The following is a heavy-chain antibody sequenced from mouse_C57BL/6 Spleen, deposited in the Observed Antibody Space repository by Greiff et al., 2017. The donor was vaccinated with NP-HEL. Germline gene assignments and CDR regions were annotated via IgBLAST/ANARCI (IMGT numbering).Heavy chain of an antibody. CDR1: GYAFSSSW. CDR3: ARNYGSSLYFDY. D-gene: IGHD1-1*01. J-gene: IGHJ2*01. CDR2: IYPGDGDT. V-gene: IGHV1-82*01. Sequence: VKLMESGPELVKPGASVKISCKASGYAFSSSWMNWVKQRPGKGLEWIGRIYPGDGDTNYNGKFKGKATLTADKSSSTAYMQLSSLTSEDSAVYFCARNYGSSLYFDYWGQGTTLTVSS.